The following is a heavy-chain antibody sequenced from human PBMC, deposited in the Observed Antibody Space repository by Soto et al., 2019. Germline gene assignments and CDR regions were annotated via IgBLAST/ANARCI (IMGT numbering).Heavy chain of an antibody. Sequence: SETLSLTCTVSGGSISSYYWSWIRQPAGKGLEWIGRIYTSGSTNYNPSLKSRVTMSVDTSKNQFSLKLSSVTAADTAVYYCARVGSIAARPDHYGRDVWGQGTRGTVSS. CDR3: ARVGSIAARPDHYGRDV. CDR2: IYTSGST. CDR1: GGSISSYY. D-gene: IGHD6-6*01. V-gene: IGHV4-4*07. J-gene: IGHJ6*02.